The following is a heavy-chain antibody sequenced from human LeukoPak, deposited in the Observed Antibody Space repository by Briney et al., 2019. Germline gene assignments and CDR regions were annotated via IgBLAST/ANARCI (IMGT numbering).Heavy chain of an antibody. Sequence: PSETLSLTCTVSGGSNSSYYWSWLRQPPGKGLEWIGYIYYSGSTNYNPSLESRVTISVDTSKNQFSLKLSSVTAADTAVYYCARWSERYDILTGYYIGFDYWGQGTLVTVSS. CDR2: IYYSGST. V-gene: IGHV4-59*01. D-gene: IGHD3-9*01. CDR3: ARWSERYDILTGYYIGFDY. CDR1: GGSNSSYY. J-gene: IGHJ4*02.